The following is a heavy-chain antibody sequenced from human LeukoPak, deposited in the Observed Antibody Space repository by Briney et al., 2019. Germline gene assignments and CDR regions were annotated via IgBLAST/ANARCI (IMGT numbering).Heavy chain of an antibody. V-gene: IGHV3-30*14. Sequence: PGTSLSLSCAAYGFTFNNYARHGLRQARGRGVEGGAIISHDEGNKYYPDSVTGRFTISRDNSKNTLYLQMHSLRAEDTAVYYCARDGIVGSPLFKFDYWGQGALVTVSS. J-gene: IGHJ4*02. CDR1: GFTFNNYA. D-gene: IGHD1-26*01. CDR3: ARDGIVGSPLFKFDY. CDR2: ISHDEGNK.